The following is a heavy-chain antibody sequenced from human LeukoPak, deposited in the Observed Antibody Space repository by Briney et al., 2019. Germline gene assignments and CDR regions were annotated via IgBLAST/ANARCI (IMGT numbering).Heavy chain of an antibody. Sequence: PGGSLRLSCAASGFTFSNYWMTWVRQAPGKGLEWVAHIKQDGSDKYYVDSVKGRFTISRDNAKNSLSLQMNSLRAEDTAMYYYVRDSGWYRFDYWGQGTLVTVSA. CDR3: VRDSGWYRFDY. J-gene: IGHJ4*02. V-gene: IGHV3-7*03. D-gene: IGHD6-13*01. CDR2: IKQDGSDK. CDR1: GFTFSNYW.